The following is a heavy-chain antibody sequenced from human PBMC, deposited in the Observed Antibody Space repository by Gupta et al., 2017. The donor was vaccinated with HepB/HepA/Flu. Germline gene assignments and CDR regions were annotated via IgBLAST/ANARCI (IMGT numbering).Heavy chain of an antibody. Sequence: QITLKESGPTLVNPTQTLPLTCTFSGFSLSTSGVGVGWIRPPPGKALEWLALIYWNDDKRYSPSLKSRLTITKDTSKNQVVLTMTNMDPVDTATYYCAHSRREIIHPNGGFDPWGQGTLVTVSS. D-gene: IGHD2-21*01. CDR3: AHSRREIIHPNGGFDP. V-gene: IGHV2-5*01. CDR1: GFSLSTSGVG. J-gene: IGHJ5*02. CDR2: IYWNDDK.